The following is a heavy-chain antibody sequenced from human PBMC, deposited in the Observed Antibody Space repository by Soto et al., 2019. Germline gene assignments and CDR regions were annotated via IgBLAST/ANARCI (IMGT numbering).Heavy chain of an antibody. J-gene: IGHJ4*02. D-gene: IGHD3-10*01. V-gene: IGHV1-18*01. CDR1: GYTFTSYG. CDR3: ARLIRVVRGRNIPYQGFDY. Sequence: QVQLVQSGAEVKKPGASVKVSCKASGYTFTSYGISWVRQAPGQGLEWMGWISAYNGNTNYAQKLQGRVTMTTDTSTSTAYIERRRLRSDDTAGYYCARLIRVVRGRNIPYQGFDYWGQGTLVTVSS. CDR2: ISAYNGNT.